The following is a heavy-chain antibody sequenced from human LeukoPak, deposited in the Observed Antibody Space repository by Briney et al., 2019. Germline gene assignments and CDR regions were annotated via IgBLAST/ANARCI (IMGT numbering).Heavy chain of an antibody. Sequence: GGSLRLSCAASGFTFSSYEMNWVRQAPGKGLEWVSYISSSAATIYYADSVRGRFTISRDNAKNSLSLQMSSLRAEDTAVYYCARAIGYNHGYPTFDYWGQGTLVTVSS. CDR1: GFTFSSYE. CDR2: ISSSAATI. J-gene: IGHJ4*02. V-gene: IGHV3-48*03. CDR3: ARAIGYNHGYPTFDY. D-gene: IGHD5-18*01.